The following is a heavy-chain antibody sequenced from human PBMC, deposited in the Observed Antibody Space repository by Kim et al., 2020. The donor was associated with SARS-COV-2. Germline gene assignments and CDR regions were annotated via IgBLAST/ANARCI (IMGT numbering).Heavy chain of an antibody. CDR3: ASAGKQGYSSSSGWFDP. J-gene: IGHJ5*02. CDR1: GYSFTSYW. CDR2: IYPGDSDT. D-gene: IGHD6-6*01. V-gene: IGHV5-51*01. Sequence: GESLKISCKGSGYSFTSYWIGWVRQMPGKGLEWMGNIYPGDSDTRYSPSFQGQVTISADKSISTAYLQWSSLKATDTAMYYCASAGKQGYSSSSGWFDPWGQGTLVTVSS.